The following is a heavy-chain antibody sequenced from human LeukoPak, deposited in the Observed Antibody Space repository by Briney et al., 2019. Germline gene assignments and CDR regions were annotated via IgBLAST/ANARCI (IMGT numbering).Heavy chain of an antibody. J-gene: IGHJ4*02. V-gene: IGHV3-11*06. CDR2: ISSSSSYK. D-gene: IGHD6-13*01. Sequence: WGTLRLSCAASGFTFSDYYMSWIRQAPGKGLEGVSYISSSSSYKNYADSVKGRFTISRDNAKNSLYLQMNSLRAEDTAVYYCARVIAAAGVIYYFDYWGQGTLVTVSS. CDR3: ARVIAAAGVIYYFDY. CDR1: GFTFSDYY.